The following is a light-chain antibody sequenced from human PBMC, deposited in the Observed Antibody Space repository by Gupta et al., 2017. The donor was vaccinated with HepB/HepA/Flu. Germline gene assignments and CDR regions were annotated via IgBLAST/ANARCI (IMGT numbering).Light chain of an antibody. CDR3: QQVDRTPST. J-gene: IGKJ2*01. Sequence: DIVMTQSPDSLAVSLGERATINCKSSQSVLYSSNNKNYLAWYQQRPGQPPKLLIYWASTRESGVPDRFSGSGSGTDFTLTINSLQADDVAVYYCQQVDRTPSTFGQGTKMDIK. V-gene: IGKV4-1*01. CDR1: QSVLYSSNNKNY. CDR2: WAS.